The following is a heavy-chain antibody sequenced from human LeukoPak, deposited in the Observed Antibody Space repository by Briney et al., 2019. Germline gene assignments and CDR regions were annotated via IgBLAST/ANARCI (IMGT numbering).Heavy chain of an antibody. V-gene: IGHV4-59*01. CDR1: GGSINSYY. CDR3: ARLTGYSSESWFDP. CDR2: IYYSVST. J-gene: IGHJ5*02. Sequence: SETLSLTCTVSGGSINSYYWSWIRQPPGKGLEWIGYIYYSVSTNYNPSLKSRVTISVHTSKNQFSLKLSSVTAADTAVYYCARLTGYSSESWFDPWGQGTLVTVSS. D-gene: IGHD3-9*01.